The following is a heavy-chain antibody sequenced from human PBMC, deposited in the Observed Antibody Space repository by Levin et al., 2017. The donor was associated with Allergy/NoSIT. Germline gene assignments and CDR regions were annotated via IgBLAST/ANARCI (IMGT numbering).Heavy chain of an antibody. CDR2: INHSGST. V-gene: IGHV4-34*01. Sequence: RSSETLSLTCAVYGGSFSGYYWSWIRQPPGKGLEWIGEINHSGSTNYNPSLKSRVTISVDTSKNQFSLKLSSVTAADTAVYYCARGLRTYGDYGATDYWGQGTLVTVSS. D-gene: IGHD4-17*01. CDR3: ARGLRTYGDYGATDY. CDR1: GGSFSGYY. J-gene: IGHJ4*02.